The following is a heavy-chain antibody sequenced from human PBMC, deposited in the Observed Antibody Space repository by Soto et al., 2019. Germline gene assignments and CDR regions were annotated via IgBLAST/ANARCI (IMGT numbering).Heavy chain of an antibody. D-gene: IGHD6-13*01. CDR3: ATRSAAGPNDY. J-gene: IGHJ4*02. CDR1: GLRFSDRY. Sequence: AAGLRFSDRYMDWVRQAPGKGLEWVGRITVKGDKYATDYAASVRGRFTISRDESENSVFLQMTSLQIGDTAVYYCATRSAAGPNDYWGQGTLVTVSS. V-gene: IGHV3-72*01. CDR2: ITVKGDKYAT.